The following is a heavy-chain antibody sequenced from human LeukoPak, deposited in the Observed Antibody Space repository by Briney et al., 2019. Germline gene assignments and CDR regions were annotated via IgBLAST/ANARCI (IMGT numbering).Heavy chain of an antibody. D-gene: IGHD3-9*01. CDR2: IIPIFGTA. CDR1: GGTFSSYA. V-gene: IGHV1-69*06. CDR3: AVSYDILTGYYPFDY. Sequence: GASVKVSCKASGGTFSSYAISWVRQAPGQGLEWMGGIIPIFGTANYAQKFQDRVTITADKSTSTAYMELSSLRSEDTAVYYCAVSYDILTGYYPFDYWGQGTLVTVSS. J-gene: IGHJ4*02.